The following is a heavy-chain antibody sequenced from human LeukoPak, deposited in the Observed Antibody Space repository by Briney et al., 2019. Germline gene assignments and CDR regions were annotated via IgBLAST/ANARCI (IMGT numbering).Heavy chain of an antibody. CDR2: IYYSGST. J-gene: IGHJ4*02. Sequence: SETLSLTCTVSGGSTSSGDYYWSWIRQPPGKGLEWIGYIYYSGSTYYNPSLKSRVTISVDTSKNQFSLKLSSVTAADTAVYYCARAKGVGVLGWGQGTLVTVSS. V-gene: IGHV4-30-4*08. CDR1: GGSTSSGDYY. CDR3: ARAKGVGVLG. D-gene: IGHD1-26*01.